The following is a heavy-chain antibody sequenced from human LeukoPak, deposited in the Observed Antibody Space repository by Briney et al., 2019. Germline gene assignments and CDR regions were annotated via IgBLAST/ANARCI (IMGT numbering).Heavy chain of an antibody. CDR3: ARAVVVVITSGAFDI. CDR2: ISSSGSTI. Sequence: QTGGSLRLSCAASGFTFSSYEMNWVRQAPGKGLEWVSYISSSGSTIYYADSVKGRFTISRDNAKNSLYLQMNSLRAEDTAVYYCARAVVVVITSGAFDIWGQGTMVTVSS. CDR1: GFTFSSYE. D-gene: IGHD3-22*01. J-gene: IGHJ3*02. V-gene: IGHV3-48*03.